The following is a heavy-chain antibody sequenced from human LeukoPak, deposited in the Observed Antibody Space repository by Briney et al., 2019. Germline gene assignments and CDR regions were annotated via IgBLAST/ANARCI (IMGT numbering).Heavy chain of an antibody. D-gene: IGHD3-22*01. CDR3: ARHYYDRSDSYSFDY. V-gene: IGHV4-59*08. CDR2: IFSSGST. J-gene: IGHJ4*02. CDR1: GGSISGYY. Sequence: KPSETLSLTCTVSGGSISGYYWSWIRQPPGKGLEWIGYIFSSGSTNYNPSFKSRVTISEDTSVNQFSLKLSSVTAADTAVYYCARHYYDRSDSYSFDYWGQGTLVTVSS.